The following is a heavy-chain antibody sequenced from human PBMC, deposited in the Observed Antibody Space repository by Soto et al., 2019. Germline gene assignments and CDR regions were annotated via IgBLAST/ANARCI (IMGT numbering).Heavy chain of an antibody. Sequence: PSETLSLTCTVSGDSIRPYYWTWIRQPPGKGLEWIGYVYYSGSVNYKSSLKSRVIMSVDTSKNQFSLRLNSVTAADTAVYYCARVTYDSFTAYSYYFDYWGQGTLVTVSS. D-gene: IGHD3-9*01. CDR3: ARVTYDSFTAYSYYFDY. J-gene: IGHJ4*02. V-gene: IGHV4-59*01. CDR1: GDSIRPYY. CDR2: VYYSGSV.